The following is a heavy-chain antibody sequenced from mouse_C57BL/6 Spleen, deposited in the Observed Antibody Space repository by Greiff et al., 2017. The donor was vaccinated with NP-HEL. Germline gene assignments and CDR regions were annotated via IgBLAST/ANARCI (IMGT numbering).Heavy chain of an antibody. CDR3: ARSGVYDGYYFDY. CDR2: IDPSDSET. J-gene: IGHJ2*01. D-gene: IGHD2-3*01. V-gene: IGHV1-52*01. Sequence: QVHVKQPGAELVRPGSSVKLSCKASGYTFTSYWMHWVKQRPIQGLEWIGNIDPSDSETHYNQKFKDKATLTVDKSSSTAYMQLSSLTSEDSAVYYCARSGVYDGYYFDYWGQGTTLTVSS. CDR1: GYTFTSYW.